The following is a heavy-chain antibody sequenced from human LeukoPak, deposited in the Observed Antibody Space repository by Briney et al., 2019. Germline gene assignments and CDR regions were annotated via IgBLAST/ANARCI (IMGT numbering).Heavy chain of an antibody. CDR2: ISGSGGST. V-gene: IGHV3-23*01. J-gene: IGHJ3*02. CDR1: GFSFSSYA. CDR3: AGGPLRYFDWLLPVDAFDI. D-gene: IGHD3-9*01. Sequence: GGSLRLSCAASGFSFSSYAMNWVRQAPGKGLEWVSAISGSGGSTYYADSVKGRFTISRDNPKNTLYLQMNSLRAEDTAVYYCAGGPLRYFDWLLPVDAFDIWGQGTMVTVSS.